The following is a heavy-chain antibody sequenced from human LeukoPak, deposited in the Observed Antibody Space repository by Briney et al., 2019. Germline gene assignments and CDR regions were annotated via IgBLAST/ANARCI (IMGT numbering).Heavy chain of an antibody. CDR1: GASIRSSDYY. J-gene: IGHJ4*02. D-gene: IGHD1-1*01. CDR2: VYYSGST. V-gene: IGHV4-39*01. Sequence: SETLSLTCVLSGASIRSSDYYWAWIRQPPGKGLERIGTVYYSGSTYYNPSLKSRVTISVDTSKNSFSLNVTSLTAADTAVYYCARHGNWEPFDYWGQGSLVTVSS. CDR3: ARHGNWEPFDY.